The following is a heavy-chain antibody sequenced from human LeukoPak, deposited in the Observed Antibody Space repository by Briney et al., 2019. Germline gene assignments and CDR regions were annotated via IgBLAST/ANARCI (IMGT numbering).Heavy chain of an antibody. D-gene: IGHD1-26*01. CDR3: AREARVRENWFDP. CDR1: GFIFSNYG. V-gene: IGHV3-30*02. CDR2: IRFDGSNK. J-gene: IGHJ5*02. Sequence: PGGSLRLSCASSGFIFSNYGMQWVRQAPGKGLEWVTFIRFDGSNKFYADSVKGRFTISRDNPKNTLYLQMNSLRADDTAVYYCAREARVRENWFDPWGQGTLVTVSS.